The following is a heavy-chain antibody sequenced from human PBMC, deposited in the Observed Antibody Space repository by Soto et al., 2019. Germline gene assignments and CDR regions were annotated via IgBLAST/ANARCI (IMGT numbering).Heavy chain of an antibody. V-gene: IGHV1-2*04. Sequence: SVKVSCKTSGYTFTGYYMHWVRQAPGQGLEWMGWINPNSGGTNYAQKFQGWVTMTRDTSISTAYMELSRLRSDDTAVYYCARDPGYCSGGSCPLGYYYYGMDVWGQGTTVTVSS. CDR2: INPNSGGT. CDR1: GYTFTGYY. D-gene: IGHD2-15*01. J-gene: IGHJ6*02. CDR3: ARDPGYCSGGSCPLGYYYYGMDV.